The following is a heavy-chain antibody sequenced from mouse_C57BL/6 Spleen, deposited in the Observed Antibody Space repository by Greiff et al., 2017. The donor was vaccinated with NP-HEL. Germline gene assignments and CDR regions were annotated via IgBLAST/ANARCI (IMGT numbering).Heavy chain of an antibody. CDR1: GFTFSDYY. D-gene: IGHD6-2*01. V-gene: IGHV5-16*01. CDR3: ARVSGPHYAMDY. J-gene: IGHJ4*01. CDR2: INYDGSST. Sequence: EVMLVESEGGLVQPGSSMKLSCTASGFTFSDYYMAWVRQVPEKGLEWVANINYDGSSTYYLDSLKSRFIISRDNAKNILYLQMSSLKSEDTATYYCARVSGPHYAMDYWGQGTSVTVSS.